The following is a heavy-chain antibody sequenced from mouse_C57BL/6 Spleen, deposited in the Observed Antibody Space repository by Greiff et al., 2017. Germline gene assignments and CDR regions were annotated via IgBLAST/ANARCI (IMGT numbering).Heavy chain of an antibody. CDR2: INPSNGGT. V-gene: IGHV1-53*01. CDR1: GYTFTSYW. CDR3: ARLVGSSPRDYFDY. Sequence: QVHVKQPGTELVKPGASVKLSCKASGYTFTSYWMHWVKQRPGQGLEWIGNINPSNGGTNYNEKFKSKATLTVDKSSSTAYMQLSSLTSEDSAVYYCARLVGSSPRDYFDYWGQGTTLTVSS. J-gene: IGHJ2*01. D-gene: IGHD1-1*01.